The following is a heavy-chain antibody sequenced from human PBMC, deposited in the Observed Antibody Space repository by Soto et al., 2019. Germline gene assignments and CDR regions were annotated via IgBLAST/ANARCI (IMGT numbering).Heavy chain of an antibody. CDR3: ARKRGGYCSGGSCPTSGMDV. D-gene: IGHD2-15*01. CDR2: IYHRGST. J-gene: IGHJ6*02. CDR1: GFTFSTGAYS. V-gene: IGHV4-30-2*01. Sequence: TLSLTCDASGFTFSTGAYSWVCLRPPPGKGREWVGYIYHRGSTYYNPSLKRLVTLSVNRSKNQFSLMLSSVTAAAAAVYYCARKRGGYCSGGSCPTSGMDVWGQETTVTVS.